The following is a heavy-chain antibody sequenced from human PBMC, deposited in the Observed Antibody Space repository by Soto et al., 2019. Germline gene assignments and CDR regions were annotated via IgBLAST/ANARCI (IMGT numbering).Heavy chain of an antibody. CDR1: VDSISSSGFC. V-gene: IGHV4-39*01. CDR3: ARRQQWLAGYFEY. D-gene: IGHD6-19*01. J-gene: IGHJ4*02. Sequence: SETLSLTCAVSVDSISSSGFCWGWIRQPPGKGLEWIGSIYYSGSTYYNPSLKSRVTISVDTSKSQFSLKMRSVTAADTAVYYCARRQQWLAGYFEYWGQGTLVTVSS. CDR2: IYYSGST.